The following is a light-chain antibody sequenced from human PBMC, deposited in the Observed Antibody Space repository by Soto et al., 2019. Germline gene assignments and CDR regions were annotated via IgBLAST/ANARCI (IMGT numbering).Light chain of an antibody. CDR2: DVT. CDR1: AGDVAAYNL. J-gene: IGLJ1*01. CDR3: SSHTSSRSLV. V-gene: IGLV2-14*03. Sequence: QSALTQPASVSGSPGQSITISCTGSAGDVAAYNLVSWYQHHPGKAPKLLIYDVTHRPSGVSDRFSASKSGNTASLTISGLQTEDAADYYCSSHTSSRSLVFGTGTKLTVL.